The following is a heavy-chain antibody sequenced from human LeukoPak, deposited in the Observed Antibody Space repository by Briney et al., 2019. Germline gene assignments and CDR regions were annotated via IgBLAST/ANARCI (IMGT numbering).Heavy chain of an antibody. D-gene: IGHD6-13*01. CDR2: IYYSGST. CDR3: ARTAGIVKYFQH. J-gene: IGHJ1*01. V-gene: IGHV4-31*03. Sequence: SQTLSLTCIVSGGSISSGGYYWSWIRQHPGKGLEWIGYIYYSGSTYYNPSLKSRVTISVDTSKNQFSLKLSSVTAADTAVYYCARTAGIVKYFQHWGQGTLVTVSS. CDR1: GGSISSGGYY.